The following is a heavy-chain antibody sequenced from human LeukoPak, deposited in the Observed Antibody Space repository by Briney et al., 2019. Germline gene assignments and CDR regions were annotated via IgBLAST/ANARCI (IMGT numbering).Heavy chain of an antibody. CDR1: GFTFSNYE. CDR2: LTTSGSTK. Sequence: PGGSLRLSCATSGFTFSNYEMNWVRQAPGKGLEWISYLTTSGSTKYYADSVKGRFTISRDNAKNSLFLQMNSLRAEDTAVYYCARAPVSLHDYGGNSGITAGYYYYYMDVWGKGTTVTVSS. V-gene: IGHV3-48*03. J-gene: IGHJ6*03. CDR3: ARAPVSLHDYGGNSGITAGYYYYYMDV. D-gene: IGHD4-23*01.